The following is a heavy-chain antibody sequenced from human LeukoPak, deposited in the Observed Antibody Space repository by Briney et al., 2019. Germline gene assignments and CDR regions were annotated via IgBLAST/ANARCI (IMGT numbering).Heavy chain of an antibody. CDR2: INPNSGGT. CDR1: GYTFTGYY. D-gene: IGHD2-15*01. Sequence: ASVKVSCKASGYTFTGYYMHWVRQAPGQGLEWMGWINPNSGGTNYAQKFQGRVTMTRDTSISTAYMELSRLRSDDTAVYYCARGGDCSGGSCYPYFDYWGQGTLVTVSS. V-gene: IGHV1-2*02. CDR3: ARGGDCSGGSCYPYFDY. J-gene: IGHJ4*02.